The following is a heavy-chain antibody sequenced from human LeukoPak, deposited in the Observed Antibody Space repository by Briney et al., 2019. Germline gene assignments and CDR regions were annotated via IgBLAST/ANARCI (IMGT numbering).Heavy chain of an antibody. V-gene: IGHV4-34*01. J-gene: IGHJ6*03. D-gene: IGHD2-2*01. CDR1: GGSFSGYY. Sequence: PSETLSLTCAVYGGSFSGYYWSWIRQPPGKGLEWVGEINHSGSTNYNPSLKSRVTISVDTSKNQFSLKLSSVTAADTAVYYCARVVPVPNNCSSTSCHYYYYYYMDVWGKGTTVTVSS. CDR2: INHSGST. CDR3: ARVVPVPNNCSSTSCHYYYYYYMDV.